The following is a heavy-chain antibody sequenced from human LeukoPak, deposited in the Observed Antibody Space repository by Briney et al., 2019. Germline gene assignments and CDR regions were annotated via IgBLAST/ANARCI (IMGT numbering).Heavy chain of an antibody. Sequence: GGSLRLSCAASGFTVSSNYMSWVRQAPGKGLEWVSVIYSGGSTYYADSVKGRFTFSRDNSKNTLYLQMNSLRAEDTAVYYCARELYYDYVWGTYRDYWGQGTLVTVSS. V-gene: IGHV3-53*01. D-gene: IGHD3-16*01. CDR3: ARELYYDYVWGTYRDY. CDR2: IYSGGST. J-gene: IGHJ4*02. CDR1: GFTVSSNY.